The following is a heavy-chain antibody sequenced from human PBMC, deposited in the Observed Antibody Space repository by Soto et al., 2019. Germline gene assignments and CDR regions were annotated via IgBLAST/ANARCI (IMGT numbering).Heavy chain of an antibody. CDR3: ARLGHLEWGDY. Sequence: PGESLTISCKVSGYSFTSYWIGWLRQMPGKGLEWMGIIYPGDSDVRYSPSFQGQVTISADKSISTAYLQWSSLRASDTAMYYCARLGHLEWGDYWGQGTLVTVSS. CDR1: GYSFTSYW. V-gene: IGHV5-51*01. D-gene: IGHD1-1*01. CDR2: IYPGDSDV. J-gene: IGHJ4*02.